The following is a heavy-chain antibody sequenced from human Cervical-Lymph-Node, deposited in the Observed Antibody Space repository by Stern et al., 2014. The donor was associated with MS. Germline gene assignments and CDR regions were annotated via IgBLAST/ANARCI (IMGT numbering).Heavy chain of an antibody. CDR3: ARGDGDYALSI. D-gene: IGHD4-17*01. J-gene: IGHJ3*02. V-gene: IGHV3-21*01. CDR1: GFTFSSYS. Sequence: EVQLVESGGGLVKPGGPLRLSCAASGFTFSSYSMNWVRQAPGKGLEWVSSISSSSSYIYYPDSVKGLFTISRDNAKNSLYLQMNSLRAEDTAVYYCARGDGDYALSIWGQGTMVTVSS. CDR2: ISSSSSYI.